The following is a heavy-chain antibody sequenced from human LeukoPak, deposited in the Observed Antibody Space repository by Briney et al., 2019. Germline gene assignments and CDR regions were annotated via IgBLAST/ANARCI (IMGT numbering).Heavy chain of an antibody. V-gene: IGHV3-11*04. CDR1: GFIFSDYY. CDR3: ARRDWVSGAVRAFDI. CDR2: ISNDSVDK. J-gene: IGHJ3*02. Sequence: GGSLRLSCVGSGFIFSDYYMSWIRQAPGKGREWVSYISNDSVDKYYVDSVRGRFTISRDNAKKSMYLQMSGLRVEDTAVYYCARRDWVSGAVRAFDIWGQGTMVTVSS. D-gene: IGHD3-3*01.